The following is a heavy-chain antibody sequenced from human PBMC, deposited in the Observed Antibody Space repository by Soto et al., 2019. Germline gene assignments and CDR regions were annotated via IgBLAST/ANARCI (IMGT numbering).Heavy chain of an antibody. D-gene: IGHD6-6*01. CDR1: GFTFSSYW. CDR2: IKQDGSEN. V-gene: IGHV3-7*01. Sequence: GSLRLSCAASGFTFSSYWMSWVRQAPGKGLEWVANIKQDGSENYYVDSVKGRFTISRDNAKNSLYLQMNSLRAEDTAVYYCARVNIAARPKGAFDIWGQGTMVTVSS. J-gene: IGHJ3*02. CDR3: ARVNIAARPKGAFDI.